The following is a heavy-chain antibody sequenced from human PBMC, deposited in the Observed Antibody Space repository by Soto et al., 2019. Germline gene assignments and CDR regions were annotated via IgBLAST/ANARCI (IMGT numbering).Heavy chain of an antibody. J-gene: IGHJ3*02. CDR1: GYTFTSYD. V-gene: IGHV1-8*01. CDR3: AREDWNQRWGAFDI. D-gene: IGHD1-1*01. CDR2: MNPNSGNT. Sequence: QVQLVQSGAEVKKPGSSVKVSCKASGYTFTSYDINWVRQATGQGLEWMGWMNPNSGNTGYAQKFQGRVTMTRNTSISTAYMEPSSLRSEDTAVYYCAREDWNQRWGAFDIWGQGTMVTVSS.